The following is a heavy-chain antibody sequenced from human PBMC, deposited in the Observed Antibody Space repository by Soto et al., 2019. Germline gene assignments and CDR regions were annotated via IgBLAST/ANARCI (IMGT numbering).Heavy chain of an antibody. CDR2: ITSDTKTI. D-gene: IGHD6-19*01. CDR1: GFTFSIYS. V-gene: IGHV3-48*02. Sequence: EVQLVESGGALVQRGGSLRLSCAASGFTFSIYSMNWVRQAPGKGLEWVSYITSDTKTIKYADSVKGRFTISRDNAKSSVYLQMNRLRDEDTAVYYCARSVEGHFDYWGQGTVVTVSS. CDR3: ARSVEGHFDY. J-gene: IGHJ4*02.